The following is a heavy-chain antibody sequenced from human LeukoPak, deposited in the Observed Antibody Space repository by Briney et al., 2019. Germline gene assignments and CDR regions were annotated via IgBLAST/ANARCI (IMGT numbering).Heavy chain of an antibody. Sequence: GGSPRLSCAASGFTFSSYSMNWVRQAPGKGLEWVSYISSSSSTIYYADSVRGRFTISRDNAKNSLSLQMNSLRAEDTAVYYCARAAVTSSYYYYYYMDVWGKGSTVTVSS. CDR3: ARAAVTSSYYYYYYMDV. V-gene: IGHV3-48*01. D-gene: IGHD2-21*02. CDR2: ISSSSSTI. J-gene: IGHJ6*03. CDR1: GFTFSSYS.